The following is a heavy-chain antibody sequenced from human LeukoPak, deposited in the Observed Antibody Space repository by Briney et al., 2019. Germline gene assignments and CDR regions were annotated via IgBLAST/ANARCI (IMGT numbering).Heavy chain of an antibody. D-gene: IGHD4-17*01. V-gene: IGHV3-33*01. CDR3: ARDPATVTSHFDY. CDR2: IWHDGSNT. Sequence: GTSLRLSCVASGFIFSRYYMHWVSQAPGKGLEWVSHIWHDGSNTHYADSVKGRFTISRDDSKSTLYVQMNSLRVGDTAVDYCARDPATVTSHFDYWGQGALVTVSS. CDR1: GFIFSRYY. J-gene: IGHJ4*02.